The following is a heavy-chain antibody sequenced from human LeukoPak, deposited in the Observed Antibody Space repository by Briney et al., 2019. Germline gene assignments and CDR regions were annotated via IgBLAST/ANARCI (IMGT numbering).Heavy chain of an antibody. J-gene: IGHJ4*02. CDR1: GFTFGDYA. CDR3: TTGTWIQLWLADY. CDR2: IRSKAYGGTT. D-gene: IGHD5-18*01. V-gene: IGHV3-49*04. Sequence: GGSLRLSCTASGFTFGDYAMSWVRQAPGKGLEWVGFIRSKAYGGTTEYAASVKGRFTISRDDSKSIAYLQMNSLKTEDTAVYYCTTGTWIQLWLADYWGQGTLVTVSS.